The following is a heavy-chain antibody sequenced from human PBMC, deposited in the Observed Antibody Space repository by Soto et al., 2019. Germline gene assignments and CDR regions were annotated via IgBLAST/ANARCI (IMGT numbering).Heavy chain of an antibody. D-gene: IGHD2-8*01. CDR3: ARLKYCTNGVCYHMDV. CDR2: IDPSDSYT. CDR1: GYSFTSYW. J-gene: IGHJ6*02. V-gene: IGHV5-10-1*01. Sequence: GESLKISCKGSGYSFTSYWISWVRQMPGKGLEWMGRIDPSDSYTNYSPSFQGHVTISADKSISTAYLQWSSLKASDTAMYYCARLKYCTNGVCYHMDVWGQGTTVTVSS.